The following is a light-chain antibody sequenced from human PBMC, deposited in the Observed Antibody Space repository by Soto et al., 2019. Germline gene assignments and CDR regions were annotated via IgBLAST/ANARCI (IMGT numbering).Light chain of an antibody. CDR3: QQFNNYPST. V-gene: IGKV1D-13*01. Sequence: ANQLTQSPASLSSSVGDRVTITCRASQSISSALAWYQQKPAKAPKLLIYDASSLDSGVPSRFSGSGSGTDFTLTISSLQPEDFATYYCQQFNNYPSTFGQGTKLEIK. CDR1: QSISSA. J-gene: IGKJ2*01. CDR2: DAS.